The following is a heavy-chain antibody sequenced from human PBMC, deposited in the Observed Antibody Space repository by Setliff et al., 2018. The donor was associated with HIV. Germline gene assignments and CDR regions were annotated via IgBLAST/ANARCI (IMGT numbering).Heavy chain of an antibody. CDR3: AKDGISGGAYPPYYFDY. J-gene: IGHJ4*01. Sequence: SLRLSCAVSGFIFNTYSMNWVRQAPGKGLEWVSVISGSGASTFYADSVKGRFTIARDNSKNTLYLQMNGLRVEDTAVYYCAKDGISGGAYPPYYFDYWGHGTLVTVSS. CDR1: GFIFNTYS. V-gene: IGHV3-23*01. D-gene: IGHD2-15*01. CDR2: ISGSGAST.